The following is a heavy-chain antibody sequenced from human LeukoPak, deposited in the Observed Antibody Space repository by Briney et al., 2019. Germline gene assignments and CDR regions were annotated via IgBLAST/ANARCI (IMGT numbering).Heavy chain of an antibody. CDR2: IYYSGST. V-gene: IGHV4-39*01. J-gene: IGHJ4*02. CDR3: ARQKGYSSGWYFDY. Sequence: SETLSLTCTVSGGSISSSSYYWGWIRQPPGKGLEWIGSIYYSGSTYYNPSLKSRVTISVDTSKNQFSLKLSSVTAADTPVYYCARQKGYSSGWYFDYWGQGTLVTVSS. D-gene: IGHD6-19*01. CDR1: GGSISSSSYY.